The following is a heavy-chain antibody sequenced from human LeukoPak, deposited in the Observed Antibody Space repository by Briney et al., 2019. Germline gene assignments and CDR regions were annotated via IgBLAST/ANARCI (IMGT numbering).Heavy chain of an antibody. CDR2: IYYSGST. CDR3: AREDLNQQWPHFDY. CDR1: GGSISSGGYY. D-gene: IGHD6-19*01. V-gene: IGHV4-31*03. J-gene: IGHJ4*02. Sequence: SETLSLTCTVSGGSISSGGYYWSWIRQHPGKGLEWIGYIYYSGSTYYNPSLKSRVTISVDTSKNQFSLKLSSVTAADTAVYYCAREDLNQQWPHFDYWGQGTLVTVSS.